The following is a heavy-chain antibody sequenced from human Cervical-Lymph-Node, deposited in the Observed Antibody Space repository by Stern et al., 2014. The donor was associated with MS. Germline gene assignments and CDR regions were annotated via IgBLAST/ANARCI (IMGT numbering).Heavy chain of an antibody. V-gene: IGHV4-30-4*01. CDR2: IHYGGGT. Sequence: QVQLVESGPGLVKPSQTLSLTCTVSGGSISSCANYWSCIRPPPGKGREWSVYIHYGGGTYFHPSLESRPIIQANTPNTMFPLMLNSMTAAYTAVYYCARVPDYGDAFFDYWGQGILVTVSS. CDR3: ARVPDYGDAFFDY. D-gene: IGHD4-17*01. CDR1: GGSISSCANY. J-gene: IGHJ4*02.